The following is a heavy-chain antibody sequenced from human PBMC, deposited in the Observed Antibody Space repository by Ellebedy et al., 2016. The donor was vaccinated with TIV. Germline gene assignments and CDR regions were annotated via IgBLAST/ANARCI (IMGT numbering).Heavy chain of an antibody. CDR2: ISHTGSRT. CDR1: GFTFNSYA. V-gene: IGHV3-23*01. Sequence: GESLKISCAASGFTFNSYAMSWVRQAPGKGLEWVSTISHTGSRTYYANSVEGRFIISRDNSKRTLYLPMNSLRAEDTAVYYCAKDKVFGDSKWEIDVWGQGITVTVSS. J-gene: IGHJ6*02. CDR3: AKDKVFGDSKWEIDV. D-gene: IGHD1-26*01.